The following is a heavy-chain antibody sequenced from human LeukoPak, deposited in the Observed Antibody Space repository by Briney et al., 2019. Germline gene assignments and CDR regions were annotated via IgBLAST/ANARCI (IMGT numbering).Heavy chain of an antibody. V-gene: IGHV4-34*01. CDR3: ARRSGSYLGY. CDR1: GGSFSGYY. J-gene: IGHJ4*02. Sequence: KSSETLSLTCAVYGGSFSGYYWSWIRQPPGKGLEWIGEINHSGSTNYNPSLKSRVTISVDTSKNQFSLKLSSMTAADTAVYYCARRSGSYLGYWGQGTLVTVSS. D-gene: IGHD1-26*01. CDR2: INHSGST.